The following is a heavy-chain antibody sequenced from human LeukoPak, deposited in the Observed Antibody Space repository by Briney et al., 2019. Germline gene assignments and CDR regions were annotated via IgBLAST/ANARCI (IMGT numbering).Heavy chain of an antibody. CDR3: ARDVNGYYDSSAQGAFDI. Sequence: GGSLRLSCAASGFTFSSYSMNWVRQAPGKGLEWVSSISSSSSYIYYADSVKGRFTISRDNAKNSLYLQMNSLRAEDTALYYCARDVNGYYDSSAQGAFDIWGQGTMVTVSS. CDR2: ISSSSSYI. CDR1: GFTFSSYS. J-gene: IGHJ3*02. V-gene: IGHV3-21*04. D-gene: IGHD3-22*01.